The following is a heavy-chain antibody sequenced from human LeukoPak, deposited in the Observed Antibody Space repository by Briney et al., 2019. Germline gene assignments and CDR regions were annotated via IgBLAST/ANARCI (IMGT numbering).Heavy chain of an antibody. D-gene: IGHD3-16*01. CDR1: GGSISSYY. CDR2: IYYSGST. Sequence: SETLSLTCTVSGGSISSYYWSWIRQPPGKGLEWIGYIYYSGSTNYNPSLKSRVTISVDTSKNQFSLKLSSVTAADTAVYYCARDQARGRWDDETDYYYYMDVWGKGTTVTVSS. J-gene: IGHJ6*03. V-gene: IGHV4-59*01. CDR3: ARDQARGRWDDETDYYYYMDV.